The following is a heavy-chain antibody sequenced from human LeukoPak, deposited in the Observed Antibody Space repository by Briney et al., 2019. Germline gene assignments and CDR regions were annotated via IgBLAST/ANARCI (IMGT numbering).Heavy chain of an antibody. CDR1: GGSISSGGYY. CDR3: AIGGEQWLVGKVNDY. Sequence: PSQTLSLTCTVSGGSISSGGYYWSWIRQPPGKGLEWIGEINHSGSTNYNPSLKSRVTISVDTSKNQFSLKLSSVTAADTAVYYCAIGGEQWLVGKVNDYWGQGTLVTVSS. J-gene: IGHJ4*02. V-gene: IGHV4-31*03. D-gene: IGHD6-19*01. CDR2: INHSGST.